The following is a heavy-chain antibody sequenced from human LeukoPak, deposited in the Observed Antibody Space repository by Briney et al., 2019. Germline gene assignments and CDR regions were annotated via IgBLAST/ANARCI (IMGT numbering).Heavy chain of an antibody. J-gene: IGHJ3*02. CDR3: ALNDILTGYLLPFNI. Sequence: GGSLRLSCAASGFTFSSYAMSWVRQAPGKGLQRVSATSTSGDGTYYADSVEGRFTISRDNSKNTLYLQMNSLGAEDTAVYYCALNDILTGYLLPFNIWGQGTMVTVSS. CDR2: TSTSGDGT. CDR1: GFTFSSYA. D-gene: IGHD3-9*01. V-gene: IGHV3-23*01.